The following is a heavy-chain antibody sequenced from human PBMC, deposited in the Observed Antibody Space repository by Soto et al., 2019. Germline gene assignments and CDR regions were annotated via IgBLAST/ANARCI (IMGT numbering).Heavy chain of an antibody. J-gene: IGHJ5*02. V-gene: IGHV3-30-3*01. D-gene: IGHD3-3*01. Sequence: QVQLEESGGGVVQPGRSLRLSCAASEFDFSNFAMHWVRQAPGKGLEWMAVISYDGDTQYYADSAKGRFTISRDNSKNTLYLQMNSLTTADTAVYYCVRGNWIFARRSPFDRWGQGTLVSVSS. CDR3: VRGNWIFARRSPFDR. CDR2: ISYDGDTQ. CDR1: EFDFSNFA.